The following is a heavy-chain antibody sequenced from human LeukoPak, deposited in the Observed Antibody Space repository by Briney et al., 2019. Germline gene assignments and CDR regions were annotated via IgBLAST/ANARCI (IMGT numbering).Heavy chain of an antibody. D-gene: IGHD3-22*01. CDR3: ARVTTRYFDY. CDR1: GGSFSGYY. Sequence: SETLSLTCAVYGGSFSGYYWSWIRQPPEKGLEWIGEINHSGSTNYNPSLKSRVTISVDTSKNQFSLKLSSVTAADTAVYYCARVTTRYFDYWGQGTLVTVSS. CDR2: INHSGST. V-gene: IGHV4-34*01. J-gene: IGHJ4*02.